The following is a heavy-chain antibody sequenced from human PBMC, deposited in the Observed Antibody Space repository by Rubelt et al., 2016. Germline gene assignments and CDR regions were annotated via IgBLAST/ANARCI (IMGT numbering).Heavy chain of an antibody. V-gene: IGHV4-61*01. D-gene: IGHD6-13*01. Sequence: QVQLQESGPGLVKPSETLSLTCTVSGGSVSSGSYYWSWIRQPPGKGLEWIGYIYYSGSTNYNHSLKSRVTISVDTSKNQFSLKLTSVTAADTAVFYCARHYSSTWANWFDPWGQGTLVTVSP. CDR3: ARHYSSTWANWFDP. CDR1: GGSVSSGSYY. CDR2: IYYSGST. J-gene: IGHJ5*02.